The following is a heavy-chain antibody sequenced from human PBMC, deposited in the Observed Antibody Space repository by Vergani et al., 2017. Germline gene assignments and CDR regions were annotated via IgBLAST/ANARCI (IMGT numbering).Heavy chain of an antibody. J-gene: IGHJ5*02. D-gene: IGHD1-1*01. CDR1: GGSISSSSYY. CDR3: ARTLERRKYNWFDP. Sequence: QLQLQESGPGLVKPSETLSLTCTVSGGSISSSSYYWGWIRQPPGKGLEWIGSIYYSGSTYYNPSLKSRVTISVDTSKNQFSLKLSSVTAADTAVYYCARTLERRKYNWFDPWGQGTLVTVSS. CDR2: IYYSGST. V-gene: IGHV4-39*07.